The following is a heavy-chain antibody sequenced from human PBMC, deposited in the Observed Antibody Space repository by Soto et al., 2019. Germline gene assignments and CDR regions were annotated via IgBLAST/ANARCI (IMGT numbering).Heavy chain of an antibody. J-gene: IGHJ4*01. CDR1: GFTFSSYA. D-gene: IGHD6-13*01. Sequence: GGSLRLSCAASGFTFSSYAMSWVRQAPGKGLEWVSAISGSGGSTYYADSVKSRFTISRDNSKNTLYLQMNSLRAEDTAVYYCAKFRQQLVRVGYYFDYWGQGTLVTVS. V-gene: IGHV3-23*01. CDR3: AKFRQQLVRVGYYFDY. CDR2: ISGSGGST.